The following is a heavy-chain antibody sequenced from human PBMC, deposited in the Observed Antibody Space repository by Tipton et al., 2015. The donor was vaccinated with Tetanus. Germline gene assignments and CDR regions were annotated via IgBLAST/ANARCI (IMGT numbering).Heavy chain of an antibody. J-gene: IGHJ1*01. D-gene: IGHD6-19*01. CDR1: GGSISSYY. CDR3: AREIAVAGSKYFQH. V-gene: IGHV4-4*07. CDR2: IYTRGST. Sequence: GLVKPSETLSLTCTVSGGSISSYYWSWIRQPAGKGLEWIGRIYTRGSTNYNPPPKSRVTMSVDTSKNQFSLKLSSVTAADTAVYYCAREIAVAGSKYFQHWGQGTLVTVSS.